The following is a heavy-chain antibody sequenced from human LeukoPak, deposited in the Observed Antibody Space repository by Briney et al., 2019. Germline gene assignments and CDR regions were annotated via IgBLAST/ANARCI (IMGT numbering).Heavy chain of an antibody. D-gene: IGHD2-21*02. CDR1: GFTFSSYS. CDR3: ARDLRLYDY. Sequence: GGSLRLSCAASGFTFSSYSMNWVRQAPGKGLEWVSSISSSSSYMYYADSVKGRFTISRDNAKNSLYLQMNSLRAEDTAVYYCARDLRLYDYWGQGTLVTVSS. V-gene: IGHV3-21*01. CDR2: ISSSSSYM. J-gene: IGHJ4*02.